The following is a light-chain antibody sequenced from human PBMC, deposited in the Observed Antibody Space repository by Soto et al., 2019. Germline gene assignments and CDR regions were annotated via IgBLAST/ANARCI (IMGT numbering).Light chain of an antibody. CDR1: SSDAGGYNY. V-gene: IGLV2-14*01. Sequence: QSALTQPASVSGSLGQSITISCTGTSSDAGGYNYVSWYQQHPGKAPKLMIYEVSNRPSGVSNRFSGSKSGNTASLTISGLQAEDEADYYCSSYTSSSTLVFGTGTKVTVL. CDR2: EVS. CDR3: SSYTSSSTLV. J-gene: IGLJ1*01.